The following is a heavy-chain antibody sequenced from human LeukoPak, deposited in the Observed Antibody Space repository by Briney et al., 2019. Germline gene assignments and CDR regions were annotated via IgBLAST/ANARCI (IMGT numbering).Heavy chain of an antibody. CDR3: ATGDQIAVALRVAFDI. Sequence: ASVKVSCKVSGYTLTELSMHWVQKPPGKGLEWMEGFDPEDGETIYAQKFQGRVTMTEDTSTDTAYMELSSLRSEDTAVYYCATGDQIAVALRVAFDIWGQGTMVTVSS. V-gene: IGHV1-24*01. CDR1: GYTLTELS. J-gene: IGHJ3*02. D-gene: IGHD6-19*01. CDR2: FDPEDGET.